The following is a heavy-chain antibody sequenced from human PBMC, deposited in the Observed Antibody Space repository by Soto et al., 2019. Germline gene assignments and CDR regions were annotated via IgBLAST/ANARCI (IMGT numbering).Heavy chain of an antibody. Sequence: ASVKVSCKASGATFRSYAISWVRQTPGQGLEWMGGIIPILGIANYAQKFQGRVTITAEKSISTAYMELSRLRSEDTTVYVCARDSHIVVVPAAMRDYYYYGIEVWGQGTTVTVSS. CDR2: IIPILGIA. CDR1: GATFRSYA. J-gene: IGHJ6*02. CDR3: ARDSHIVVVPAAMRDYYYYGIEV. V-gene: IGHV1-69*10. D-gene: IGHD2-2*01.